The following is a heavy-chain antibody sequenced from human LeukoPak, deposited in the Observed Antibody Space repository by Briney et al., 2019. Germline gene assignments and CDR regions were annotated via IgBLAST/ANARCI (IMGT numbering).Heavy chain of an antibody. D-gene: IGHD3-10*01. CDR2: IIPIFGTA. CDR1: GGTFSSYA. Sequence: GASVKVSCKASGGTFSSYAISWVRQAPGQGLEWMGGIIPIFGTANYAQKFQGRVTITADESTSTAYMELSSLRSEDTAVYYCARVTISPFDDMYDTVDYWGQGTLVTVSS. V-gene: IGHV1-69*13. J-gene: IGHJ4*02. CDR3: ARVTISPFDDMYDTVDY.